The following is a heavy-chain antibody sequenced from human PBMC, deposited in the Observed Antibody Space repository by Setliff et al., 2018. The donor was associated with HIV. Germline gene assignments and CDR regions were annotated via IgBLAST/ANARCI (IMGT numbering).Heavy chain of an antibody. CDR1: GFTFNSYA. V-gene: IGHV3-33*01. D-gene: IGHD6-19*01. CDR3: VRGSGWLFDY. CDR2: IWYDGSKK. J-gene: IGHJ4*02. Sequence: GGSLRLSCAASGFTFNSYAMHWVRQAPGKGLEWVAVIWYDGSKKYYGDSVKGRFTISRDKSKNTLYLQMDSLRAEDTAAYYCVRGSGWLFDYWGQGTLVTVSS.